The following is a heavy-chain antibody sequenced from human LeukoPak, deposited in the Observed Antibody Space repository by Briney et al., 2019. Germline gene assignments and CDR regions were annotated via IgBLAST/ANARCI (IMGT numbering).Heavy chain of an antibody. CDR2: IYYSGST. Sequence: SETLSLTCTVSGGSISSYYWSWIWQPPGKGLEWIGYIYYSGSTNYNPSLKSRVTISVDTSKNQFSLKLSSVTAADTAVYYCARDTGPEPMGDYWGQGTLVTVSS. D-gene: IGHD1-14*01. CDR1: GGSISSYY. CDR3: ARDTGPEPMGDY. J-gene: IGHJ4*02. V-gene: IGHV4-59*01.